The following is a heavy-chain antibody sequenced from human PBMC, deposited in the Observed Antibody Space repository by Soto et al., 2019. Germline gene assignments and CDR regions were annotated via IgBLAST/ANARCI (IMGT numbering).Heavy chain of an antibody. J-gene: IGHJ6*02. CDR2: ISGSGGST. D-gene: IGHD2-2*01. CDR1: GFTFSSYA. V-gene: IGHV3-23*01. CDR3: AKDLGEQGADIVVVPTARLDYYYYGMDV. Sequence: PGGSLRLSCAASGFTFSSYAMSWVRQAPGKGLEWVSAISGSGGSTYYADSVKGRFTISRDNSKNTLYLQMNSLRAEDTAVYYCAKDLGEQGADIVVVPTARLDYYYYGMDVWGQGTTVTVSS.